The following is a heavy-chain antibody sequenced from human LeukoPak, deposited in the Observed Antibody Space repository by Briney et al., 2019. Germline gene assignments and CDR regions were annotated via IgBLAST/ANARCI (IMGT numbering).Heavy chain of an antibody. CDR3: ARALDY. V-gene: IGHV3-7*03. CDR1: GFPFSSYW. J-gene: IGHJ4*02. CDR2: IKQDGSKK. Sequence: PGGSLRLSCVASGFPFSSYWMTWVRQAPGKGLEWVANIKQDGSKKSYVDSVKGRFTISRDNAKNTLYLQMNSLRAEDTAVYYCARALDYWGQGTLVTASS.